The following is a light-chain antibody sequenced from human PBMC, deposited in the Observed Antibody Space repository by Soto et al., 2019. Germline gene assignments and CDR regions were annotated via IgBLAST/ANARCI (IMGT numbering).Light chain of an antibody. CDR3: QYYGGSPT. Sequence: EIVLTQSPGTLSLSPGERATLSCRASQSISSDDLAWYQQKPGHAPGLLIHGASTGAPGIPDRFSGSGSGTDFTLTIVRLEPEDFAVYYCQYYGGSPTFGGGTRVEIK. CDR1: QSISSDD. V-gene: IGKV3-20*01. J-gene: IGKJ4*01. CDR2: GAS.